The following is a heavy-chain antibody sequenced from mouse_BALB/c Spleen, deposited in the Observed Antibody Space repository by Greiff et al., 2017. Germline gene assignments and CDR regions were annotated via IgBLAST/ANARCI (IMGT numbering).Heavy chain of an antibody. CDR1: GFTFSNYW. V-gene: IGHV6-6*02. Sequence: EVKLMESGGGLVQPGGSMKLSCVASGFTFSNYWMNWVRQSPEKGLEWVAEIRLKSNNYATHYAESVKGRFTISRDDSKSSVYLQMNNLRAEDTGIYYCTRDGDYWGQGTSVTVSS. J-gene: IGHJ4*01. CDR3: TRDGDY. CDR2: IRLKSNNYAT.